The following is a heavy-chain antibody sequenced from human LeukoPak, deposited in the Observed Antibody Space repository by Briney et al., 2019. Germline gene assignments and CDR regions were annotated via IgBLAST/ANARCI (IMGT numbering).Heavy chain of an antibody. CDR1: GGSISSSSYY. Sequence: SETLSLTCTVSGGSISSSSYYWGWIRQPPGKGLEWIGSIYYSGSTYYNPSLKSRVTISVDTSKNQFSLKLSSVTAADTAVYYCAAGIQLWTDPSTGAFDIWGQGTMVTVSS. J-gene: IGHJ3*02. CDR2: IYYSGST. CDR3: AAGIQLWTDPSTGAFDI. V-gene: IGHV4-39*07. D-gene: IGHD5-18*01.